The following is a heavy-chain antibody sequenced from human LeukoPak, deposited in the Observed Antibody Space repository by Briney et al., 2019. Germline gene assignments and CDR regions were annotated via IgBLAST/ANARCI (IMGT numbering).Heavy chain of an antibody. CDR2: INAGNGNT. V-gene: IGHV1-3*01. Sequence: ASVKVSCKASGYTLTSYAMHWVRQAPGQRLEWMGWINAGNGNTKYSQKFQGRVTITRDTSVSTAYMELSSLRSEDTAVYYCARDLFSGSYPPQYYYYYGMDVWGQGTTVTVSS. CDR1: GYTLTSYA. D-gene: IGHD1-26*01. CDR3: ARDLFSGSYPPQYYYYYGMDV. J-gene: IGHJ6*02.